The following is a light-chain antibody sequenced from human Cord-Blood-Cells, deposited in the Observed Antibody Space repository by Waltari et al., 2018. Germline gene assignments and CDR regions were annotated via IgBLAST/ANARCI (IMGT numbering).Light chain of an antibody. CDR1: QDISNY. CDR3: QQYDNLPPLT. CDR2: DAS. V-gene: IGKV1-33*01. Sequence: DIQMTQSPSSLSASVGDRVTITCQASQDISNYLNWYQQKPGKAPQLLIYDASKLETGVPSRFSGSGSGTDFTFTISSLQPEDIATYYCQQYDNLPPLTFGGGTKVEIK. J-gene: IGKJ4*01.